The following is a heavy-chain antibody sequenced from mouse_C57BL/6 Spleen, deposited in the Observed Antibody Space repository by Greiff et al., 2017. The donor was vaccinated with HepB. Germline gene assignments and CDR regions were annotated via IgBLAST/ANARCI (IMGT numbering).Heavy chain of an antibody. CDR3: ATTVVAGAMDY. Sequence: EVQLQESGGDLVKPGGSLKLSCAASGFTFSSYGMSWVRQTPDKRLEWVATISSGGSYTYYPDSVKGRFTISRDNAKNTLYLQMSSLKSEDTAMYYCATTVVAGAMDYWGQGTSVTVSS. CDR1: GFTFSSYG. V-gene: IGHV5-6*01. CDR2: ISSGGSYT. J-gene: IGHJ4*01. D-gene: IGHD1-1*01.